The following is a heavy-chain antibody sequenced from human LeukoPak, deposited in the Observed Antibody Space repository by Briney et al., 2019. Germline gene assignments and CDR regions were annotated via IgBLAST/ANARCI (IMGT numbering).Heavy chain of an antibody. J-gene: IGHJ3*02. D-gene: IGHD3-3*01. CDR3: AATYYDFWSGSRVDAFDI. CDR2: IYYSGST. CDR1: GGSISSSSYY. V-gene: IGHV4-39*01. Sequence: PSETLSLTCTVSGGSISSSSYYWGWIRQPPGKGLEWIGSIYYSGSTYYNPSLKSRVTISVDTSKNQFSLKLSSVTAADTAVYYCAATYYDFWSGSRVDAFDIWGQGTMVTVSS.